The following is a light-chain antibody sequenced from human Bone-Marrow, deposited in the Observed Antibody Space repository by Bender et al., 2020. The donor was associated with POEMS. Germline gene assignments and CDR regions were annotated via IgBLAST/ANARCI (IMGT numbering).Light chain of an antibody. Sequence: QTALTQPASVSGSPGQSITISCIGASSDIGYSDHVSWYQQRPTKAPELVIYDVTNRPSGVSNRFSGSKSGNTASLSISGLMAEDEADYDCISYSNITSLAFVSGTGTKVTVL. CDR3: ISYSNITSLAFV. J-gene: IGLJ1*01. CDR1: SSDIGYSDH. CDR2: DVT. V-gene: IGLV2-14*03.